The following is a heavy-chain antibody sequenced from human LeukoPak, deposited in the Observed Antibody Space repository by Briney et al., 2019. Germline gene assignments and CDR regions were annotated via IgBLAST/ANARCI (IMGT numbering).Heavy chain of an antibody. V-gene: IGHV3-30-3*01. Sequence: GGSLRLSCAASGFTFSGYGMHWVRQAPGKGLEWVAIISYDGSDKYYADSVKGRFTISRDNSKNTLYLQMNSLRTEDTALYYCAKDLGRFFDYWGQGAPVTVSS. CDR3: AKDLGRFFDY. J-gene: IGHJ4*02. CDR2: ISYDGSDK. CDR1: GFTFSGYG.